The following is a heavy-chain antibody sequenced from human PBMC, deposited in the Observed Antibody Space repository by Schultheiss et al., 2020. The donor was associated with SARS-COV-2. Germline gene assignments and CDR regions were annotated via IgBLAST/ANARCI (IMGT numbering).Heavy chain of an antibody. D-gene: IGHD2-2*01. CDR2: ISSSSSYI. Sequence: GGSLRLSCAASGFTFSSYSMNWVRQAPGKGLEWVSSISSSSSYIYYADSVKGRFTISRDNAKNSLYLQMNSLRAEDTAVYYCARLGYCSSTSCHYSYGMDVWGQGTTVTVSS. J-gene: IGHJ6*02. V-gene: IGHV3-21*01. CDR3: ARLGYCSSTSCHYSYGMDV. CDR1: GFTFSSYS.